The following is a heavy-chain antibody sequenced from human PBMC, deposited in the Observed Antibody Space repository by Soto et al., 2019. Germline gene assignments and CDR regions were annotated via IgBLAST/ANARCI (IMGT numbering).Heavy chain of an antibody. CDR1: GGSTSSDNY. V-gene: IGHV4-30-4*01. CDR2: IYYSGNT. J-gene: IGHJ4*02. CDR3: AREGGESSDGLYYFDS. Sequence: TSETLSLTCTVSGGSTSSDNYWSWIRQPPGKGLEWIGHIYYSGNTDYNPSLKSRLAISIDTSKNQFSLKLSSVTAADTAVYFCAREGGESSDGLYYFDSWGQGSLVTVSS. D-gene: IGHD3-16*01.